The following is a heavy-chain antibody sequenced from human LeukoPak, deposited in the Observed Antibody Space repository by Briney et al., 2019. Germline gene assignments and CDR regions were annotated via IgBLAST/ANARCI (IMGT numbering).Heavy chain of an antibody. CDR3: ARGSGHTTDY. Sequence: GGSLRLSCAASGFTFSNYWMSWVRQAPGKGLEWVANIKQDGIEKYYVDSVKGRFTISRDNAKNSLYMQMNSLRAEDTAVYYCARGSGHTTDYWGQGTLVTVSS. D-gene: IGHD6-19*01. V-gene: IGHV3-7*04. CDR2: IKQDGIEK. CDR1: GFTFSNYW. J-gene: IGHJ4*02.